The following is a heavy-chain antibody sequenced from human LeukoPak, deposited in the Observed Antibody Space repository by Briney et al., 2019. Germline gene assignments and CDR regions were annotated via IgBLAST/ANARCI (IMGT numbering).Heavy chain of an antibody. CDR3: AKVWGLLWFGELSPLPFDY. V-gene: IGHV3-23*01. D-gene: IGHD3-10*01. CDR1: GFTFSSYA. CDR2: ISGSGGST. J-gene: IGHJ4*02. Sequence: GGSLRLSCAASGFTFSSYAMSWVRQAPGKGLEWVSGISGSGGSTYYADSVKGRFTISRDNSKNTLYLQMNSLRAEDTAVYYCAKVWGLLWFGELSPLPFDYWGQGTLVTVSS.